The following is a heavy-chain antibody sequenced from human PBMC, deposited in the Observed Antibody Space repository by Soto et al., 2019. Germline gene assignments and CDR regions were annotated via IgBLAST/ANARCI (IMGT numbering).Heavy chain of an antibody. CDR1: GGSTSSSNYQ. J-gene: IGHJ4*02. Sequence: PSETVSLTCTVSGGSTSSSNYQWVWIRQPPGKGLEWIGNVYYNGNTYYKASLKSRVTISVDTSNNQFSLKLKSVTAADTAVYYCARLSGSYNDRYFDYWGQGTLVTVSS. D-gene: IGHD1-26*01. CDR3: ARLSGSYNDRYFDY. V-gene: IGHV4-39*01. CDR2: VYYNGNT.